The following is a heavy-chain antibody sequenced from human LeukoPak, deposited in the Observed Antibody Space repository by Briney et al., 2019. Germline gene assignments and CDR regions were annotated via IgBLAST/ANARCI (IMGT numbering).Heavy chain of an antibody. J-gene: IGHJ5*02. Sequence: SETLSLTCAVYGGSFSGYYWSWIRQPPGKGLEWIGEINHSGSTNYNPSLKSRVTIPVDTSKNQFSLKLSSVTAADTAVYYCARETIGGFDPWGQGTLVTVSS. CDR3: ARETIGGFDP. D-gene: IGHD3-16*01. V-gene: IGHV4-34*01. CDR2: INHSGST. CDR1: GGSFSGYY.